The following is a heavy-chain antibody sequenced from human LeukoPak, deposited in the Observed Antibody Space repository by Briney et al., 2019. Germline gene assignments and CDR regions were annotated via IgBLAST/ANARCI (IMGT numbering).Heavy chain of an antibody. J-gene: IGHJ3*02. CDR2: IDPSGGST. D-gene: IGHD1-26*01. Sequence: GASVKVSCKASAYTFSSYLLHWVRQAPGQGLEWMGIIDPSGGSTDYAQKFQGRVTMTRDTSTSTVYMELSSLRSEDTAVYYCARGGSYPPAVTDAFDIWGQGTMVTVSS. V-gene: IGHV1-46*01. CDR3: ARGGSYPPAVTDAFDI. CDR1: AYTFSSYL.